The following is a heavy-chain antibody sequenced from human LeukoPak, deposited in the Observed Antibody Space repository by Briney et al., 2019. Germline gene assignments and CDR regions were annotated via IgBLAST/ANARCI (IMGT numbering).Heavy chain of an antibody. V-gene: IGHV3-7*01. D-gene: IGHD6-13*01. CDR3: ARDPRSSSWKGASFDY. J-gene: IGHJ4*02. CDR1: GFTFSSYW. CDR2: IKQDGSEK. Sequence: GGSLRLSCAASGFTFSSYWMSWVRQAPGKGLEGVANIKQDGSEKYYVDSVKGRFTISRDNAKNSLYLQMNSLRAEDTAVYYCARDPRSSSWKGASFDYWGQGTLVTVSS.